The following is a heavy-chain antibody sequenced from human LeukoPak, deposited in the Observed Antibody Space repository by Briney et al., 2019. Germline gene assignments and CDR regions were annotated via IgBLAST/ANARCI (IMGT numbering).Heavy chain of an antibody. J-gene: IGHJ4*02. Sequence: SVKVSCKSSGFTFTSSAMQWVRQARGQRLEWIGCSVVGSDNTNYAKKFHESVTITRDMSTSTDYMELSSLRSEDTAVYYCARHEGGYSGYDDAYFDYWGQGTLVTVSS. CDR1: GFTFTSSA. CDR3: ARHEGGYSGYDDAYFDY. V-gene: IGHV1-58*02. D-gene: IGHD5-12*01. CDR2: SVVGSDNT.